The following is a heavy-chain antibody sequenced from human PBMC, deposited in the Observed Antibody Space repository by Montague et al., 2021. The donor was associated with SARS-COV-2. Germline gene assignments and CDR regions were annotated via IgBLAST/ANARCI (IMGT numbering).Heavy chain of an antibody. CDR3: ARIPVGSKYYFDF. Sequence: CAISGGSVSSNIATWNWIRQSPSRGLEWLGRTYYRSKWYNDYAESVKSRITIDPDTSKYQFSLHLNSVTPEDTAVYYCARIPVGSKYYFDFWGQGTLVTVSS. CDR2: TYYRSKWYN. D-gene: IGHD2-2*01. V-gene: IGHV6-1*01. CDR1: GGSVSSNIAT. J-gene: IGHJ4*02.